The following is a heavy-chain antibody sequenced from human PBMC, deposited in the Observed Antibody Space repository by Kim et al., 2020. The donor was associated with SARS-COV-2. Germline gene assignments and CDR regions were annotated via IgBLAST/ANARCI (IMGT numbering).Heavy chain of an antibody. J-gene: IGHJ2*01. CDR1: GFNFNNYG. CDR2: ISYEGSKK. CDR3: ARASGLFYF. Sequence: GGSLRLSCEVSGFNFNNYGMHWVRQAAGKGLEWLAVISYEGSKKFYAEALKGRFTISRDSFKNTLYLQLNSLQTEDTAVYYWARASGLFYF. D-gene: IGHD5-12*01. V-gene: IGHV3-30*03.